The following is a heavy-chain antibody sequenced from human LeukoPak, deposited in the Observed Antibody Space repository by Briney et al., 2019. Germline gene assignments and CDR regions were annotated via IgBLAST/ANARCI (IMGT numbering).Heavy chain of an antibody. J-gene: IGHJ4*02. CDR3: ARATVAAAAPGGY. Sequence: NPSETLSLTCAVYGGSFSGYYWSWIRQPPGMGLEWIGEINHSGSTYYNPSLKSRVTISVDTSKNQFSLKLSSVTAADTAVYYCARATVAAAAPGGYWGQGTLVTVSS. V-gene: IGHV4-34*01. CDR1: GGSFSGYY. D-gene: IGHD6-13*01. CDR2: INHSGST.